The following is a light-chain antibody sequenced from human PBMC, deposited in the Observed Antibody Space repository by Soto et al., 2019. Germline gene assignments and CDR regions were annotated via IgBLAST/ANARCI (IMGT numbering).Light chain of an antibody. Sequence: DIHMTQSPVTLSASVGDRVTITCRASQTVSPWLAWYQQKPGAAPHLLIYKVSNLESGVPSRFSGSGSGADFTLTINGLQPDDFATYYCQQYNRGVTFGPGTKVEIK. CDR2: KVS. CDR3: QQYNRGVT. V-gene: IGKV1-5*03. J-gene: IGKJ1*01. CDR1: QTVSPW.